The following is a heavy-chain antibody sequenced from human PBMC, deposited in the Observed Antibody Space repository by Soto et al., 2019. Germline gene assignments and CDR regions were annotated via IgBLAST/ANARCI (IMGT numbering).Heavy chain of an antibody. CDR3: ARATVGTYYFDY. J-gene: IGHJ4*02. Sequence: GGSLRLSCAASGFTFSDHYMDWVRQAPGKGLEWVGRTRDETNSYTTEYAAPVKGRFTISRDDSKSSLYLQMNSLKTEDTAVYYCARATVGTYYFDYWGQGTLVTVSS. CDR1: GFTFSDHY. V-gene: IGHV3-72*01. D-gene: IGHD3-16*01. CDR2: TRDETNSYTT.